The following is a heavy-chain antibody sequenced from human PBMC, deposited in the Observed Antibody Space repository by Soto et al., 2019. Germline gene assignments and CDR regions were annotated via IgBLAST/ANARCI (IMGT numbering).Heavy chain of an antibody. Sequence: QVQLVESGGGVVQPGRSLRLSCAASGFTFSSYGMHWVRQAPGKGLEWVAVISHDGSNKYYADSVKGRFTISRDNSKNTLYLQMNSLRAEDTAVYYCAKDIQWELPQGGFFDYWGQGTLVTVSS. CDR2: ISHDGSNK. CDR3: AKDIQWELPQGGFFDY. D-gene: IGHD1-26*01. V-gene: IGHV3-30*18. CDR1: GFTFSSYG. J-gene: IGHJ4*02.